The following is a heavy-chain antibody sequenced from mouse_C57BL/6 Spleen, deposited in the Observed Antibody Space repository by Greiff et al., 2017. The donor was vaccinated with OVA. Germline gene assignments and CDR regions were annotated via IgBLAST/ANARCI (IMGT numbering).Heavy chain of an antibody. CDR1: GFTFSSYG. V-gene: IGHV5-6*01. J-gene: IGHJ2*01. CDR2: ISSGGSYT. Sequence: EVKLVESGGDLVKPGGSLKLSCAASGFTFSSYGMSWVRQTPDQRLEWVATISSGGSYTYYPDSVKGRFTISRDNAKNTLYLQMSSLKSEDTAMYYCARHWDYDGFDYWGQGTTLTVSS. D-gene: IGHD2-4*01. CDR3: ARHWDYDGFDY.